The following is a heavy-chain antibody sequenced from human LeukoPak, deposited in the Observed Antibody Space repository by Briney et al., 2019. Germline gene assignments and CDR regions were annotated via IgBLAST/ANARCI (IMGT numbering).Heavy chain of an antibody. J-gene: IGHJ4*02. CDR3: ARWGLGPSFDS. CDR2: ISSSSSTI. D-gene: IGHD1-26*01. Sequence: GGSLRLSCAASGFTFTSYSMNWVRQAPGKGLEWVSYISSSSSTIYYADSVKGRFTISRDNAKNSLSLQMNSLRAEDTAVYYCARWGLGPSFDSWGQGTLVTVSS. V-gene: IGHV3-48*04. CDR1: GFTFTSYS.